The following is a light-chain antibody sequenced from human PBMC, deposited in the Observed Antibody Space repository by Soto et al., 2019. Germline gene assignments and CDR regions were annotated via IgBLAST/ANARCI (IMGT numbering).Light chain of an antibody. CDR2: GAS. J-gene: IGKJ5*01. Sequence: EIVLTQSPGTLSFSPGETATLSCRASQSVSNNVAWYQQKPGQAPRLLILGASTRATGIPARFSGSGSGTEFTLSISSLQSEDFAVYYCQQYNNWPITFGQGTRLEIK. CDR3: QQYNNWPIT. CDR1: QSVSNN. V-gene: IGKV3-15*01.